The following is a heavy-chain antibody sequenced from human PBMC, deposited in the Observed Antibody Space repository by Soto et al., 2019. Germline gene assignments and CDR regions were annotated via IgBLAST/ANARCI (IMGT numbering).Heavy chain of an antibody. CDR2: IIPIFGTA. Sequence: QVQLVQSGAEVKKPGSSVKVSCKASGGTLSSYAISWVRQAPGQGLEWRGGIIPIFGTANYAQKFQGRVTITADESTSTAYMELSSLRSEDTAVYYCARDHLWNDVFFYYGMDVWGQGTTVTVSS. J-gene: IGHJ6*02. CDR3: ARDHLWNDVFFYYGMDV. CDR1: GGTLSSYA. D-gene: IGHD1-1*01. V-gene: IGHV1-69*01.